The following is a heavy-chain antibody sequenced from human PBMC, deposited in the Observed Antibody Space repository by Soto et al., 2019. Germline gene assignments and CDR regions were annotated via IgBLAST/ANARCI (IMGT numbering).Heavy chain of an antibody. Sequence: PSETLSLTCAVYGGSFSGYYWSWIRQPPGKGLEWIGEINHSGSTNYNPSLKSRVTISVDTSKNQFSLKLSSVTAADTAVYYCARVKRIVVVVAATPYYYYGMDVWGQGTTVTSP. V-gene: IGHV4-34*01. J-gene: IGHJ6*02. CDR3: ARVKRIVVVVAATPYYYYGMDV. CDR2: INHSGST. CDR1: GGSFSGYY. D-gene: IGHD2-15*01.